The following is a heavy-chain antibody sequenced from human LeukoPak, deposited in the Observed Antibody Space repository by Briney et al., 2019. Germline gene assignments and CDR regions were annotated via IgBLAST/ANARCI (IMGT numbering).Heavy chain of an antibody. CDR2: IYTSGST. Sequence: SQTLSLTCTASGGSISSGSYYWSWIRQPAGKGLEWIGRIYTSGSTNYNPSLKSRVTISVDTSKNQFSLKLSSVTAADTAVYYCARGMAHYYDSSGYYLSPTAFDYWGQRTLVTVSS. J-gene: IGHJ4*02. CDR3: ARGMAHYYDSSGYYLSPTAFDY. D-gene: IGHD3-22*01. V-gene: IGHV4-61*02. CDR1: GGSISSGSYY.